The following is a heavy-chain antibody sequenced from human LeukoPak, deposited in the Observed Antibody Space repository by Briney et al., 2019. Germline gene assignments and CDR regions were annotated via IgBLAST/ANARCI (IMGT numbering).Heavy chain of an antibody. CDR3: ARVLLTRSRSGYDDAFDI. D-gene: IGHD3-3*01. CDR2: IYYSGST. CDR1: GGSISGYY. V-gene: IGHV4-59*01. Sequence: SETLSLTCTVSGGSISGYYWSWIRQPPGKGLEWIRYIYYSGSTNYNPSLKSRVTISVDTSKNQFSLKLSSVTAADTAVYYCARVLLTRSRSGYDDAFDIWGQGTMVTVSS. J-gene: IGHJ3*02.